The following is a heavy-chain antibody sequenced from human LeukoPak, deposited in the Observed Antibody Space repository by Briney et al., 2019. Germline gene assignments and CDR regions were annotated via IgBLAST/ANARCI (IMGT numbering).Heavy chain of an antibody. Sequence: PSETLSLTCTVSGGSISSYYWSWIRQPPGKGLEWIGEIIHSGGTSYNPSLKSRLTISVDTSRKQFSLKLTSVTAADTALYFCARGPLAFRRVAGIFSWGRGTQVTVSS. J-gene: IGHJ5*02. CDR3: ARGPLAFRRVAGIFS. V-gene: IGHV4-34*01. CDR1: GGSISSYY. CDR2: IIHSGGT. D-gene: IGHD6-19*01.